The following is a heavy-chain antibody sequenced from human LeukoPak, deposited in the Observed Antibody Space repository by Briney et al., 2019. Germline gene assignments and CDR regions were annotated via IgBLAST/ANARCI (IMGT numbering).Heavy chain of an antibody. CDR3: AREQWLVRETRGMDV. D-gene: IGHD6-19*01. J-gene: IGHJ6*02. Sequence: PSETLSLTCTVSGGSISSYYWSWIRQPPGKGLEWIGYIYYSGSTNYNPSPKSRVTISVDTSKNQFSLKLSSVTAADTAVYYCAREQWLVRETRGMDVWGQGTTVTVSS. CDR1: GGSISSYY. V-gene: IGHV4-59*01. CDR2: IYYSGST.